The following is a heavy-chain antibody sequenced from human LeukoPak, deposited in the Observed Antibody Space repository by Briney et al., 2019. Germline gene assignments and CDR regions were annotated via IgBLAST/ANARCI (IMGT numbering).Heavy chain of an antibody. Sequence: GGSLRFSCAASGFTFSTYAMSWVRQAPGKGLEWVSAISGSASSTYYADSVKGRFTISRDNSKNTLYLQMNSLRAEDTAVYYCAKLPYYYDSSAYRYWGQGTLVTVSS. CDR1: GFTFSTYA. J-gene: IGHJ4*02. D-gene: IGHD3-22*01. CDR2: ISGSASST. V-gene: IGHV3-23*01. CDR3: AKLPYYYDSSAYRY.